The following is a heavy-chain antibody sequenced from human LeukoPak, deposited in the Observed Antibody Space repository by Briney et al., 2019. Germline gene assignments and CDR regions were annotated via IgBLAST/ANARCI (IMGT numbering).Heavy chain of an antibody. CDR3: ARVVRGVNDY. V-gene: IGHV3-30-3*01. Sequence: PGGSLRLSCAASGFTLSSYAMHWVRQAPGKGLEWVAVISYDGSNKYYADSVKGRFTISRDNSKNTLYLQMNSLRAEDTAVYYCARVVRGVNDYWGQGTLVTVSS. D-gene: IGHD3-10*01. CDR1: GFTLSSYA. J-gene: IGHJ4*02. CDR2: ISYDGSNK.